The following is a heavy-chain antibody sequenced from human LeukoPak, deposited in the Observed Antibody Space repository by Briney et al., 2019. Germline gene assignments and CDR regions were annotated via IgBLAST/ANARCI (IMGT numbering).Heavy chain of an antibody. CDR1: GGTFSSYA. CDR2: IIPIFGTA. CDR3: AREIDSSVYYYRFDY. J-gene: IGHJ4*02. V-gene: IGHV1-69*01. D-gene: IGHD3-22*01. Sequence: SVKVSCKASGGTFSSYAISWVRQAPGQGLEWMGGIIPIFGTANYAQKFQGRVTITADESTSTAYMELSSLRSEDTAVYYCAREIDSSVYYYRFDYWGQGTLVTVSS.